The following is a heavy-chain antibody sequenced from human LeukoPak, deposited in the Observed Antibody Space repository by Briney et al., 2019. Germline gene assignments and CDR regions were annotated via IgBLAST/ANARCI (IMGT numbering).Heavy chain of an antibody. CDR2: IYTSGST. D-gene: IGHD3-16*01. V-gene: IGHV4-4*07. Sequence: SETLSLTCTVSGVSISGYYWTWIRQPAGKGLEWIGRIYTSGSTNYNPSLKSRVTMSVDTSNNQFSLKLSSVTAADTAVYYCARAFGGLAYYYMDVWGKGTTVTVSS. CDR1: GVSISGYY. CDR3: ARAFGGLAYYYMDV. J-gene: IGHJ6*03.